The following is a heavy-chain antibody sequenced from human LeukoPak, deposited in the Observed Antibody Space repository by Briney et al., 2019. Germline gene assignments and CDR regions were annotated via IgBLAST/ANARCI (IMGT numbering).Heavy chain of an antibody. D-gene: IGHD6-13*01. CDR2: INPNSGGT. V-gene: IGHV1-2*06. CDR3: ARDTHSSAAGDLDY. Sequence: GASVKVSCKASGYTFTGYYMHWVQQAPGQGLEWMGRINPNSGGTNYAQKFQGRVTMTRDTSISTAYMELSTLRADDTAVYYCARDTHSSAAGDLDYWGQGTLVTVSS. J-gene: IGHJ4*02. CDR1: GYTFTGYY.